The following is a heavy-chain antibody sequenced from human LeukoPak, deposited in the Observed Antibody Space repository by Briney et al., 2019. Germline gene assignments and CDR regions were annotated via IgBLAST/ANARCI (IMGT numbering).Heavy chain of an antibody. CDR3: ARDRGTMVRGVIHSGYFDY. CDR2: IYSGGST. V-gene: IGHV3-53*01. Sequence: PGGSLRLSCAASGFTFSSYSMNWVRQAPGKGLEWVSVIYSGGSTYYADSVKGRFTISRDNSKNTLYLQMNSLRAEDTAVYYCARDRGTMVRGVIHSGYFDYWGQGTLVTVSS. D-gene: IGHD3-10*01. J-gene: IGHJ4*02. CDR1: GFTFSSYS.